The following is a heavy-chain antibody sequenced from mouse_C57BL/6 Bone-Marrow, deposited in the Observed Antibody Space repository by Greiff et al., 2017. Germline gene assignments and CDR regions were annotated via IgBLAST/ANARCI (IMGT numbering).Heavy chain of an antibody. CDR3: ARWKVPLNWDGYAMDY. CDR2: LNPNNGGT. CDR1: GYTFTDYY. Sequence: EVQLQQSGPELVKPGASVKISCKASGYTFTDYYMNWVKQSHGKSLEWIGDLNPNNGGTSYNQKFKGKATLTVDKSSSTAYMELRSLTSEDSAVYYCARWKVPLNWDGYAMDYWGQGTSVTVSS. V-gene: IGHV1-26*01. D-gene: IGHD4-1*01. J-gene: IGHJ4*01.